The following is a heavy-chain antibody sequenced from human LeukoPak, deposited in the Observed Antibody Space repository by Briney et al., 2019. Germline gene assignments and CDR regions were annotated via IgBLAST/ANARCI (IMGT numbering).Heavy chain of an antibody. D-gene: IGHD3-10*01. CDR1: GFTFSNAW. J-gene: IGHJ4*02. CDR2: IKSKTDGGTT. Sequence: TGGSLRLSCAASGFTFSNAWMSWVRQAPGKGLEWVGRIKSKTDGGTTDYAAPVKGRLTISRDDSKNTLYLQMNSLKTEDTAVYYCTTTSLRSLRFGSTQDYWGQGTLVTVSS. V-gene: IGHV3-15*01. CDR3: TTTSLRSLRFGSTQDY.